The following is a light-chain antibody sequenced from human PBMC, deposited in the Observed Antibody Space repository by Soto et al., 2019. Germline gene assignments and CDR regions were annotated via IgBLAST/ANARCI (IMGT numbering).Light chain of an antibody. CDR1: QDISSY. CDR3: QQYYSFPT. Sequence: AIRMTQSPASFSASPGDSVIITCRASQDISSYLTWDQQNPGKAPKILIYGASTRHSGVPSRFSGSGSETEFTLTIISLQSDDFATYYCQQYYSFPTFGQGTKVEIK. CDR2: GAS. V-gene: IGKV1-8*01. J-gene: IGKJ1*01.